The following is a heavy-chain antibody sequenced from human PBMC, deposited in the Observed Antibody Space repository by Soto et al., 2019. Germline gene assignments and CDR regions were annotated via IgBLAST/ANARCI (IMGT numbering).Heavy chain of an antibody. D-gene: IGHD6-13*01. CDR3: RRSSRYSTDV. V-gene: IGHV4-39*01. CDR1: GDSIRSSSY. Sequence: ETLSLTCTVSGDSIRSSSYWGWIRQPPGKGLEWIGSIYSTGKTYYNPSLNSQVTISVDTSKNQFSLNVISVTAADTAVYYCRRSSRYSTDVWGQGTTVTVSS. CDR2: IYSTGKT. J-gene: IGHJ6*02.